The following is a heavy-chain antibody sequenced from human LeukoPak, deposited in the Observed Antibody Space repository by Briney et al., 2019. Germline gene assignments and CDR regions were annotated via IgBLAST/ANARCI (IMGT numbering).Heavy chain of an antibody. J-gene: IGHJ4*02. V-gene: IGHV4-4*07. CDR3: ARSGGSGTYYDGSFDY. CDR1: GDSITAYY. D-gene: IGHD1-26*01. Sequence: SATLSLTCSVSGDSITAYYWSWLRQAAGKGLEWLGRLYTSGNTAYNPSLRSRVSMSVDTSKNQLSLNLYSVTAADTAVYYCARSGGSGTYYDGSFDYWGQGTLVTVSS. CDR2: LYTSGNT.